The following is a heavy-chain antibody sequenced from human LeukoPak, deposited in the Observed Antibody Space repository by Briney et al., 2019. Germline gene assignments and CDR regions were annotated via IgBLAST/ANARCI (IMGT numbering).Heavy chain of an antibody. CDR3: ARNYCSSTSCQRIFDY. V-gene: IGHV4-59*01. CDR2: IYYSGST. D-gene: IGHD2-2*01. Sequence: SETLSLTCTVSGGSISSYYWSWLRQPPGKGLEWIGYIYYSGSTNYNPSLKSRVTISVDTSKNQFSLKLSSVTAADTAVYYCARNYCSSTSCQRIFDYWGQGTLVTVSS. J-gene: IGHJ4*02. CDR1: GGSISSYY.